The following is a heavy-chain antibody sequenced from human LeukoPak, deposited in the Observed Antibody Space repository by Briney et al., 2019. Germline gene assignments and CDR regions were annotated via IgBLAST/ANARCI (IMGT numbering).Heavy chain of an antibody. CDR1: GFTFSSYE. Sequence: GGSLRLSCAASGFTFSSYEMNWVRQAPGKGLEWVSCISSSGSTIYYADSVKGRFTISRDNAKNSLYLQMNSLRAEDTAVYYCARGTSSVTDYWGQGTLVTVSS. CDR3: ARGTSSVTDY. V-gene: IGHV3-48*03. J-gene: IGHJ4*02. CDR2: ISSSGSTI. D-gene: IGHD5-18*01.